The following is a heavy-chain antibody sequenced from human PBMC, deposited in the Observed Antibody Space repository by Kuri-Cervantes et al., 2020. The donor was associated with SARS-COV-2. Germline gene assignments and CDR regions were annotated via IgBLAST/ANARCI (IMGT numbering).Heavy chain of an antibody. CDR3: AHSRSSSWYSDDNWFDP. J-gene: IGHJ5*02. D-gene: IGHD6-13*01. CDR1: GFSLSTSGVG. Sequence: SAPTLVRPTHTFTLTCTFFGFSLSTSGVGVGWIRQPQVKALEWLALIYWHDDKRYSTSLKSILTITKDTSENQVVLTMTNMDPVYTATYYCAHSRSSSWYSDDNWFDPWGQGTLVTVSS. CDR2: IYWHDDK. V-gene: IGHV2-5*01.